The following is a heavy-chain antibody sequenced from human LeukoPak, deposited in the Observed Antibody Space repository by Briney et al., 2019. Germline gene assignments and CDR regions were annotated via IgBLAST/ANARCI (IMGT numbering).Heavy chain of an antibody. CDR3: ARAQVALYDTESYYYYGMDV. D-gene: IGHD3-16*01. Sequence: ASVKVSCKASGYTFTSYYMHWVRQAPGQGLEWMGIINPSGGSTSYAQKFQGRVTMTRDTSTSTVYMELSSLRSEDTAVYYCARAQVALYDTESYYYYGMDVWGQGTTVIVSS. J-gene: IGHJ6*02. CDR2: INPSGGST. CDR1: GYTFTSYY. V-gene: IGHV1-46*01.